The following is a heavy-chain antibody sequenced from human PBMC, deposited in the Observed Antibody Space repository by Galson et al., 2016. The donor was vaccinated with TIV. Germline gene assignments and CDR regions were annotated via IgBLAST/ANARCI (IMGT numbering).Heavy chain of an antibody. Sequence: SLRLSCAASGFTFTTYWMHWVRQAPGKGLVWVSRMNPDGSTRDYADSVKGRFTISRANAKNTLYLEMNGLRAEDTAVYYCARPSYYYDIRSYYPLDFWGQGTLVTVSS. D-gene: IGHD3-22*01. CDR3: ARPSYYYDIRSYYPLDF. CDR1: GFTFTTYW. V-gene: IGHV3-74*01. CDR2: MNPDGSTR. J-gene: IGHJ4*02.